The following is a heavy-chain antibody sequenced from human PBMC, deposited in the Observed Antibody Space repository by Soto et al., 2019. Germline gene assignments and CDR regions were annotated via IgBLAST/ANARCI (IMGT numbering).Heavy chain of an antibody. Sequence: GVSLRLSCAASGFTFSSYDMHWVRQATGKGLEWVSAIGTAGDTYYPGSVKGRFTISRENAKNSLYLQMNSLRAGDTAVYYCARIVPLGYYYGMDVWGQGTTVTVSS. CDR3: ARIVPLGYYYGMDV. J-gene: IGHJ6*02. CDR1: GFTFSSYD. CDR2: IGTAGDT. D-gene: IGHD3-16*01. V-gene: IGHV3-13*01.